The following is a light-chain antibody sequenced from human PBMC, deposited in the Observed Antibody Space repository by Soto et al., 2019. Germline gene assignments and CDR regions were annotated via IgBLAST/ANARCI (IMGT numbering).Light chain of an antibody. Sequence: DIQMTQSPSTLSASVGDTVTITCRATQSISGWLAWYQQKPGKAPKLLIYDVSTLESGVPSRFSGSGSGTEFTLTISSLQPGDLATYYCQQYNTSWTFGQGTKVDIK. V-gene: IGKV1-5*01. CDR3: QQYNTSWT. J-gene: IGKJ1*01. CDR2: DVS. CDR1: QSISGW.